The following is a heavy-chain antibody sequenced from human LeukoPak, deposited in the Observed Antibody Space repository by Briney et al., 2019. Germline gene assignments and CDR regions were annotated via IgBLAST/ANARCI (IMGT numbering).Heavy chain of an antibody. CDR2: IKQDGSEQ. J-gene: IGHJ4*02. CDR3: AKDPAMVRGAYFDY. D-gene: IGHD3-10*01. V-gene: IGHV3-7*01. Sequence: PGGSLRLSCAASGFTFTTYWMGWVRQAPGKGLEWVANIKQDGSEQYYVDSVKGRFTVSRDNSKNTLYLQMNSLRAEDTAVYYCAKDPAMVRGAYFDYWGQGTLVTVSS. CDR1: GFTFTTYW.